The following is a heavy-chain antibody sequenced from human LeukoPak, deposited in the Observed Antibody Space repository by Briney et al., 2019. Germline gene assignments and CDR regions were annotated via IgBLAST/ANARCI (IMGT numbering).Heavy chain of an antibody. Sequence: SEALSLTCAVYGGSFSGYYWSWIRQPPGKGLEWIGEINHSGSTNYNPSLKSRVTISVDTSKTQFSLKLSSVTAADTAVYYCARVQSGWHTYYYYYMDVWGKGTTVTISS. CDR3: ARVQSGWHTYYYYYMDV. J-gene: IGHJ6*03. V-gene: IGHV4-34*01. CDR2: INHSGST. D-gene: IGHD6-19*01. CDR1: GGSFSGYY.